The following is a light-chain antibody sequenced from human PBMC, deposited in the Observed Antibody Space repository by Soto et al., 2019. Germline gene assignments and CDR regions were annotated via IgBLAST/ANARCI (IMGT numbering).Light chain of an antibody. J-gene: IGKJ1*01. Sequence: AIRMTQSPSSFSASTGDRVTVACRSSQGISSYLAWYQQKPGKAPKLLIYAASTLQSGVPSRFSGSGSGTEFTLTISSLQPEDFAIYYCQQRSIWPPETFGQGTKVDI. CDR3: QQRSIWPPET. CDR2: AAS. CDR1: QGISSY. V-gene: IGKV1-8*01.